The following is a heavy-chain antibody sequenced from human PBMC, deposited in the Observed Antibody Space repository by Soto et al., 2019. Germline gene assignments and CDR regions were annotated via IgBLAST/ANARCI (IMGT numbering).Heavy chain of an antibody. D-gene: IGHD5-12*01. CDR2: IYYSGST. J-gene: IGHJ4*02. Sequence: QLQLQESGPGLVKPSETLSLTCTVSGGSISSSSYYWGWIRQPPGKGLEWIGSIYYSGSTYYNPSLKRRVTRSGDSSKNQCPLKLSSVTAADTAVYYCARRGLYGATIPTDYWGQGTLVTVSP. V-gene: IGHV4-39*01. CDR3: ARRGLYGATIPTDY. CDR1: GGSISSSSYY.